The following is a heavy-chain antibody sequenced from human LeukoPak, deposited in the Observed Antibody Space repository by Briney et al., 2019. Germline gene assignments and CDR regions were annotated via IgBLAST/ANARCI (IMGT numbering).Heavy chain of an antibody. CDR2: IYYSGST. V-gene: IGHV4-30-4*01. CDR1: GGSISSGDYY. J-gene: IGHJ6*02. Sequence: SQTLSLTCTVSGGSISSGDYYWSWIRQPPGKGLEWIGYIYYSGSTYYNPSLKSRVTISVDTSKNQFSLKLSSVTAADTAVYYCAGPGYIGSGWSDGHYYYGMDVWGQGTTVTVSS. D-gene: IGHD6-13*01. CDR3: AGPGYIGSGWSDGHYYYGMDV.